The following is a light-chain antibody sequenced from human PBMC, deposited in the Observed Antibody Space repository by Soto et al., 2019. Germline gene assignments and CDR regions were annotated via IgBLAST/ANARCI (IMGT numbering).Light chain of an antibody. V-gene: IGKV3-20*01. CDR3: QQYGPSLIT. Sequence: EIVLTQSPFTLSFAPVERSTLSFIASQIVNSSYLAWYQQKPGQSPRLLIYGASSRATGIPDRFSGSGSGTDFTLTISRLEPEDFALYYCQQYGPSLITFGQGTRLETK. CDR2: GAS. J-gene: IGKJ5*01. CDR1: QIVNSSY.